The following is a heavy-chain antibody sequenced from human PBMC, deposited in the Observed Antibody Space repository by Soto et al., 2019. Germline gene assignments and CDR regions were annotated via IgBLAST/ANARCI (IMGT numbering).Heavy chain of an antibody. D-gene: IGHD1-26*01. Sequence: QVQLQQWGAGLLKPSETLSLTCAVYGGSFSGYYWSWIRQPPGKGLEWIGEINHSGSTNYNPSLKSRVNIPVDPSKDQFSLKLRSVTAADAAVYYCAIIVGATTLDYWGQGTLVTVSS. CDR1: GGSFSGYY. J-gene: IGHJ4*02. CDR2: INHSGST. CDR3: AIIVGATTLDY. V-gene: IGHV4-34*01.